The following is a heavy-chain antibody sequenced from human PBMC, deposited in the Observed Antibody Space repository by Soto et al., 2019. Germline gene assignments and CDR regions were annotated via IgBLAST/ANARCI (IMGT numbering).Heavy chain of an antibody. J-gene: IGHJ4*02. CDR2: ISSSSSTI. Sequence: GGSLRLSCAASGFTVSSNYMSWVRQAPGKGLEWVSYISSSSSTIYYADSVKGRFTISRDNAKNSLYLQMNSLRDEDTAVYYCARASYYYGSGSYGYFDYWGQGTLVTVSS. D-gene: IGHD3-10*01. V-gene: IGHV3-48*02. CDR3: ARASYYYGSGSYGYFDY. CDR1: GFTVSSNY.